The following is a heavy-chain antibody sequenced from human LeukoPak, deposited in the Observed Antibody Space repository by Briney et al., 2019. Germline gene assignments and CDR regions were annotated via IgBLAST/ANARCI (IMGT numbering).Heavy chain of an antibody. CDR3: AGRIFDI. CDR1: GFTFSNYW. CDR2: IKEDGGEK. Sequence: GGSLRLSCAASGFTFSNYWMAWVRQAPGKGLEWVANIKEDGGEKYYLDSVEGRFTISRDNAKSALYLQMNSLRAEDTAVYYCAGRIFDIWGQGTMVTVSS. J-gene: IGHJ3*02. V-gene: IGHV3-7*01.